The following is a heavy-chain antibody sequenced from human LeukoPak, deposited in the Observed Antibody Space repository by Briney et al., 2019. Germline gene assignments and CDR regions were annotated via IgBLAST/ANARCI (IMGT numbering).Heavy chain of an antibody. CDR2: IYHSGST. D-gene: IGHD3-22*01. J-gene: IGHJ4*02. CDR1: GGSISSSNW. V-gene: IGHV4-4*02. Sequence: SGTLSLTCAVSGGSISSSNWWSWVRQPPGKGLEWIGEIYHSGSTNYNPSLKSRVTISVDKSKNQFSLKLSSVTAADTAVYYCARTHRTYDSSGYYYDYWGQGTLVTVSS. CDR3: ARTHRTYDSSGYYYDY.